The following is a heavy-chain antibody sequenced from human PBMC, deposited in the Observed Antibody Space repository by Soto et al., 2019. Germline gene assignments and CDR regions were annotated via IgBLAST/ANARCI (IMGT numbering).Heavy chain of an antibody. Sequence: EVQLVESGGGLVQPGGSLRLSCAASGFTVSSNYMSWVRQAPGKGLEWVSVIYSGGSTYYADSVKGRFTISRDNSKNTRYLQMNSLRAEDTAVYYCARGSAGFYYYGMDVWGQGTTVTVSS. D-gene: IGHD2-15*01. J-gene: IGHJ6*02. CDR3: ARGSAGFYYYGMDV. V-gene: IGHV3-66*01. CDR1: GFTVSSNY. CDR2: IYSGGST.